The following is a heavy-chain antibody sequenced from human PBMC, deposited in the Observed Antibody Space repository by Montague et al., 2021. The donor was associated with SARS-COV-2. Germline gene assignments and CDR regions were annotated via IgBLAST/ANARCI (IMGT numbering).Heavy chain of an antibody. D-gene: IGHD3-10*01. CDR2: MYYSGST. J-gene: IGHJ4*02. CDR3: ARQRRNKTNSGVYMAYGDY. CDR1: GGSISSSTYY. V-gene: IGHV4-39*01. Sequence: SETLSLTCTVSGGSISSSTYYWGWIRQHPGKGLERIGCMYYSGSTYYNPSLKSRVTISVDTSKKQFSLKLSSVTAADTAVYYCARQRRNKTNSGVYMAYGDYWGQGTLVTVSS.